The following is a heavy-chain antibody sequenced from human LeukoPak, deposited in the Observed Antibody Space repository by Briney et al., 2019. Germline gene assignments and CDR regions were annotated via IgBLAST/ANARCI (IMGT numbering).Heavy chain of an antibody. Sequence: GGSLRLSCEVSGFTFRSFEFNWVRQAPGKGLEWLSYITSSGDTIYYADSVRGRFAISRDNAKNSLSPQMNSLRGEDTAVYYCVRDLDYWGQGTLVTVSS. CDR2: ITSSGDTI. J-gene: IGHJ4*02. V-gene: IGHV3-48*03. CDR3: VRDLDY. CDR1: GFTFRSFE.